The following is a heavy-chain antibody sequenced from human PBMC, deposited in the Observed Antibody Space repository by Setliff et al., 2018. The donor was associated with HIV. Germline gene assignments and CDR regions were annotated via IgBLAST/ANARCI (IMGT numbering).Heavy chain of an antibody. CDR2: IYHSGRT. CDR3: ASSPAWRSDYGLHTFDY. D-gene: IGHD4-17*01. J-gene: IGHJ4*02. Sequence: SETLSLTCTVSGYSISSRYYWGCIRQSPGKGLEWIGSIYHSGRTQYNPSLKSRVTISVETPKTQFSLKLSSVTAADTAVYYCASSPAWRSDYGLHTFDYWGQGTLVTVSS. CDR1: GYSISSRYY. V-gene: IGHV4-38-2*02.